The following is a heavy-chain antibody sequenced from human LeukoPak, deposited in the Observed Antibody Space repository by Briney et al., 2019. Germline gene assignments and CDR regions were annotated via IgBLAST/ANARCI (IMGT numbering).Heavy chain of an antibody. J-gene: IGHJ4*02. CDR1: GYTFTDYY. CDR2: INPNIGGT. D-gene: IGHD3-3*01. CDR3: ARGPSRTLRFLEWVKTYDY. V-gene: IGHV1-2*02. Sequence: ASVKVSCKASGYTFTDYYMHWVRQAPGQGLEWMGWINPNIGGTNYARKFQGRVTMTSDTSISTAYMELNRLRSDDTAVYFCARGPSRTLRFLEWVKTYDYWGQGTLVTVSS.